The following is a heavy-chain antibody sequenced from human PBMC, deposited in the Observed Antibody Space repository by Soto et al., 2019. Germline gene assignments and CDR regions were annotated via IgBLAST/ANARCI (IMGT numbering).Heavy chain of an antibody. D-gene: IGHD1-26*01. CDR2: IIPILGIA. CDR3: ARLVGAIDYVMDF. CDR1: GGTFSIYT. V-gene: IGHV1-69*02. Sequence: SVKVSCKASGGTFSIYTISWVRQAPGQGLEWMGRIIPILGIANYAQKFQGRVTITADKSTSTAYMELSSLRSEDTAVYYCARLVGAIDYVMDFWGQGTTVTVSS. J-gene: IGHJ6*02.